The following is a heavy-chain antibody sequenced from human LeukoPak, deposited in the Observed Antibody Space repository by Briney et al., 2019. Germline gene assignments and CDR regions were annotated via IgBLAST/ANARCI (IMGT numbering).Heavy chain of an antibody. CDR3: ARGGLLWFGELLPLDY. D-gene: IGHD3-10*01. Sequence: GGSLRLSCAASGFTFSSYWMSWVRQAPGKGLEWVANIKQDGSEKYYVDSVKGRFTISRDNAKNSLYLQMNSLRAEDTAVYYCARGGLLWFGELLPLDYWGQGTLVTVSS. CDR2: IKQDGSEK. CDR1: GFTFSSYW. J-gene: IGHJ4*02. V-gene: IGHV3-7*01.